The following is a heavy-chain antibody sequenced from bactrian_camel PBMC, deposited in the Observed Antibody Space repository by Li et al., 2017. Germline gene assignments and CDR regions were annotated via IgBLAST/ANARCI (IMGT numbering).Heavy chain of an antibody. CDR3: SAKHDLKHYGSCDPNPPSEWQKY. CDR2: VDTDGET. V-gene: IGHV3S57*01. CDR1: GYTGSLYS. D-gene: IGHD6*01. J-gene: IGHJ4*01. Sequence: QVQLVESGGGSVQAGGSLTVACAVSGYTGSLYSVVWFRQTPGKAREGVAAVDTDGETTYADSVKGRFTISKDNAKNTLYLQMKSLKLEDTGMYYCSAKHDLKHYGSCDPNPPSEWQKYWGQGTQVTVS.